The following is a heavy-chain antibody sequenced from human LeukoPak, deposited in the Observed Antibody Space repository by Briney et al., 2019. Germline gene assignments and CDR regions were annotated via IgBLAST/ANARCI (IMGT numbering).Heavy chain of an antibody. V-gene: IGHV3-53*01. CDR2: IYRGGST. CDR1: GFTVSSNY. J-gene: IGHJ4*02. D-gene: IGHD3-10*01. Sequence: GGSLRLSCAASGFTVSSNYMSWVRQAPGKGLEWVSVIYRGGSTYYADSVKGRFTISRDNSKNTLYLQMNSLRAEDTAVYYCARPRIWFGNTLEDYWGQGTLVTVSS. CDR3: ARPRIWFGNTLEDY.